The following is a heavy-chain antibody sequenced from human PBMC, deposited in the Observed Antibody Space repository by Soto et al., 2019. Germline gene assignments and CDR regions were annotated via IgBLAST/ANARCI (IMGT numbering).Heavy chain of an antibody. J-gene: IGHJ4*01. CDR2: IYYHGTT. CDR3: ARHGAEAARRFDY. CDR1: GGSFSSYY. V-gene: IGHV4-59*05. Sequence: PSETLSLTCAVYGGSFSSYYWSWVRQSPGRGLEWIGSIYYHGTTFYNPSLNGRVSMFVDPSESQFSLRLTSVTAADTALYYCARHGAEAARRFDYWGQGSLVTVSS. D-gene: IGHD6-6*01.